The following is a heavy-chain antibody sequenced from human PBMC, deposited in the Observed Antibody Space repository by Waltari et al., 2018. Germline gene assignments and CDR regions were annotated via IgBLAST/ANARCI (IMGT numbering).Heavy chain of an antibody. Sequence: QVQLQESGPGLVKPSETLSLICAVSGYSINSGYYWGRVRQAPGRGLEYIATIYHDGTTYYNPSLKSRVTISIDTPKNVFSLELRSVTAADTATYYCTRNGLGYCTSPTCYRNDNWGQGTLVIVSS. CDR3: TRNGLGYCTSPTCYRNDN. D-gene: IGHD2-2*02. CDR2: IYHDGTT. V-gene: IGHV4-38-2*01. J-gene: IGHJ4*02. CDR1: GYSINSGYY.